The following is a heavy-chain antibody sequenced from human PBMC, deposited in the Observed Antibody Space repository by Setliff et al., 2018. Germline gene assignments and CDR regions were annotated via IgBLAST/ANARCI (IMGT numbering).Heavy chain of an antibody. J-gene: IGHJ4*02. Sequence: GGSLRLSCAASGFTFSSYRMHWVRQAPGKGLEWVAVIWDDGGNKYHADSVKGRFTISRDNSKNTLYLQMNSLRPEDTAVYYCARTCSGSGCYAGLESWGQG. CDR1: GFTFSSYR. CDR2: IWDDGGNK. CDR3: ARTCSGSGCYAGLES. D-gene: IGHD2-15*01. V-gene: IGHV3-33*08.